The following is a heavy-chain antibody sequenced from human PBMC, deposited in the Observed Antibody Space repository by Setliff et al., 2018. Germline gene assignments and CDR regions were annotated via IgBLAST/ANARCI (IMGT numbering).Heavy chain of an antibody. Sequence: PGESLKISCKGSGYSFTSYWIGWVRQMPGKGLEWMGIIYPGDSDTRYSPSFQCQVTISADKSISTAYLQWSSLKASDTAMYYCARSRSNFWSGYFNWFDPWGQGTLVTVSS. CDR2: IYPGDSDT. CDR3: ARSRSNFWSGYFNWFDP. J-gene: IGHJ5*02. CDR1: GYSFTSYW. D-gene: IGHD3-3*01. V-gene: IGHV5-51*01.